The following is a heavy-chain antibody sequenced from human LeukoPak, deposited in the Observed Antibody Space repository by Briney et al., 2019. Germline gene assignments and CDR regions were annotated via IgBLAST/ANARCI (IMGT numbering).Heavy chain of an antibody. V-gene: IGHV4-59*01. D-gene: IGHD6-6*01. CDR2: IYYSGST. CDR3: ARATVAYSSSSEFGY. CDR1: GGSISSYY. Sequence: PSETLSLTCTVSGGSISSYYWSWIRQPPGKGLERIGYIYYSGSTNYNPSLKSRVTISVDTSKNQFSLKLSSVTAADTAVYYCARATVAYSSSSEFGYWGQGTLVTVSS. J-gene: IGHJ4*02.